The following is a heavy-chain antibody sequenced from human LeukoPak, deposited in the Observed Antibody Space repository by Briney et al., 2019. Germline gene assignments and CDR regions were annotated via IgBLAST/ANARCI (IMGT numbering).Heavy chain of an antibody. CDR1: GGSISSYY. CDR3: ARQIAVADRGLGY. V-gene: IGHV4-59*01. CDR2: VYYSGST. D-gene: IGHD6-19*01. J-gene: IGHJ4*02. Sequence: SETLSLTCTVSGGSISSYYWSWIRQPPGKGLEWIGYVYYSGSTNYNPSLKSRVTISVDTSKNQFSLKLSSVTAADTAVYYCARQIAVADRGLGYWGQGTLVTVSS.